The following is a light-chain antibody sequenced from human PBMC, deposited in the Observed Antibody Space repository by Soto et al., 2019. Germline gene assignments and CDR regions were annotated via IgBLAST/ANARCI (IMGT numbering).Light chain of an antibody. Sequence: IQLTQSPSSLSASVGDRVTITCRASQDIAIYLAWYQQKPGEAPKLLIYAASTLYGGVPSRFSGSGSGTDFTLTISSLQPEDFATYYCQQLKSNLITFGQGTRLEI. CDR2: AAS. CDR1: QDIAIY. V-gene: IGKV1-9*01. CDR3: QQLKSNLIT. J-gene: IGKJ5*01.